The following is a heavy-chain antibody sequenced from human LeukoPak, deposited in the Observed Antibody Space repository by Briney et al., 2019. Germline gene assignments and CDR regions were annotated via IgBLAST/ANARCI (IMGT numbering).Heavy chain of an antibody. J-gene: IGHJ3*02. Sequence: GGSLRLSCAASGFTFSSYVMHWVRQAPGKGLEWVAIISYDGSSKYYADSVKGRFTISRDNSKNTLYLQMNSLRAEDTAVYYCARARSSYGYGDAFDIWGQGTMVTVSS. CDR3: ARARSSYGYGDAFDI. D-gene: IGHD5-18*01. CDR2: ISYDGSSK. V-gene: IGHV3-30*04. CDR1: GFTFSSYV.